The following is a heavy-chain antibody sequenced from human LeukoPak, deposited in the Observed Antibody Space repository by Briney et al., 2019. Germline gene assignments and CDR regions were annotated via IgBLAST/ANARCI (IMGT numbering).Heavy chain of an antibody. CDR2: IKQDGSEK. Sequence: QTGGSLRLSCAASGFTFSSYWMSWVRQAPGKGLEWVANIKQDGSEKYYVDSVKGRFTISRDNAKNSLYLQMNSLRAEDTAVYYCARDYTTVTYYYYMDVWGKGTTVTVSS. CDR1: GFTFSSYW. CDR3: ARDYTTVTYYYYMDV. J-gene: IGHJ6*03. D-gene: IGHD4-17*01. V-gene: IGHV3-7*01.